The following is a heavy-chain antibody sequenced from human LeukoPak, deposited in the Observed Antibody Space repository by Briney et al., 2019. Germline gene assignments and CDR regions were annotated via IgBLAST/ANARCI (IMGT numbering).Heavy chain of an antibody. CDR3: ARDDGDYDSSGYYPY. J-gene: IGHJ4*02. CDR1: GFTFSSYG. Sequence: QPGGSLRLSCAASGFTFSSYGMHWVRQAPGKGLEWVAVIWYDGSNKYYADSVKGRFTTSRDNSKNTLYLQMNSLRAEDTAVYYCARDDGDYDSSGYYPYWGQGTLVTVSS. D-gene: IGHD3-22*01. CDR2: IWYDGSNK. V-gene: IGHV3-33*01.